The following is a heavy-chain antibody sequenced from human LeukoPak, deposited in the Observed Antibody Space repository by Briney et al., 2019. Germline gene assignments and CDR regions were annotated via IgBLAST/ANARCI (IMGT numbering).Heavy chain of an antibody. CDR3: TRQYGDNYYYYMDV. Sequence: PGGSLRLSCVASGFTFHDYGMHWVRQASGKGLEWVGRIRSKANSYATAYAASVKGRFTISRDDSKNTAYLQMNSLKTEDTAVYYCTRQYGDNYYYYMDVWGKGTTVTISS. CDR1: GFTFHDYG. D-gene: IGHD4-17*01. V-gene: IGHV3-73*01. J-gene: IGHJ6*03. CDR2: IRSKANSYAT.